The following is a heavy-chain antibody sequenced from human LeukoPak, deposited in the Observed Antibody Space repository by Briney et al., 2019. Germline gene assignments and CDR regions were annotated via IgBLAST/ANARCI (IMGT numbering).Heavy chain of an antibody. D-gene: IGHD3-22*01. V-gene: IGHV1-2*02. CDR3: AGALPTYYYDSSGYYRDY. CDR2: IYPNSGGT. J-gene: IGHJ4*02. Sequence: ASVKDSRKASGYTFTGYYIHWVRQAPGQGVGWMGWIYPNSGGTNYAQKFQGRVTMTRDTSISTAYMELSRLRSDDTAVYYCAGALPTYYYDSSGYYRDYWGQGTLVTVSS. CDR1: GYTFTGYY.